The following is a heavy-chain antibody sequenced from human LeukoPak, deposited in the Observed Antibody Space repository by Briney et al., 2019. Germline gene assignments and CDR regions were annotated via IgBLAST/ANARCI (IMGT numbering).Heavy chain of an antibody. CDR3: ARVVLIAAAGMIFDY. J-gene: IGHJ4*02. CDR2: ISYDGSNK. CDR1: GFTFSSYA. V-gene: IGHV3-30*04. Sequence: PGRSLRLSCAAPGFTFSSYAMHWVRQAPGKGLEWVAVISYDGSNKYYADSVKGRFTISRDNSKNTLYLQMNSLRAEDTAVYYCARVVLIAAAGMIFDYWGQGTLVTVSS. D-gene: IGHD6-13*01.